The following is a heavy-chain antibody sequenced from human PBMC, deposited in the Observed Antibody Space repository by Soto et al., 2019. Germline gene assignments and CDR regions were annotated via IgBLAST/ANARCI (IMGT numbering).Heavy chain of an antibody. CDR3: ASNWNYSNWFDP. J-gene: IGHJ5*02. CDR2: INHSGST. D-gene: IGHD1-7*01. CDR1: GGSFSGYY. V-gene: IGHV4-34*01. Sequence: SETLSLTCAVYGGSFSGYYWSWIRQPPGKGLEWIGEINHSGSTNYNPSLKSRVTISVDTSKNQFSLKLSSVTAADTAVYYCASNWNYSNWFDPWGQGTLVTVS.